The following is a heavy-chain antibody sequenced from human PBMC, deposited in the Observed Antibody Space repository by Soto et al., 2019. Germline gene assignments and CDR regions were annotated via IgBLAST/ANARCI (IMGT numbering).Heavy chain of an antibody. CDR1: GFSLSTARMG. J-gene: IGHJ5*02. V-gene: IGHV2-5*02. D-gene: IGHD2-8*01. CDR2: IFWDDDK. CDR3: AQILRDYGVGRERANCFDP. Sequence: QITLKESGPTLVKPTETLTLTCTFSGFSLSTARMGVSWIRQPPGKALEWLALIFWDDDKRYSPSLKSRLTIKKDTSKNEVNATMSFKDPVDTVTYYCAQILRDYGVGRERANCFDPWGQGTLVTVSS.